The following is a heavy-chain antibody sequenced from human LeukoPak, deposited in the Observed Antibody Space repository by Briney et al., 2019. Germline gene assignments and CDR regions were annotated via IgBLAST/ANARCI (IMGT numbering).Heavy chain of an antibody. Sequence: SETLSLTCAVYGGSFSGYYWSWIRQPPGKGLEWIGEINHGGSTNYNPSLKSRVTISVDTSKNQFSLKLSSVTAADTAVYYCARSNPLGYYDSSGYHRRNWFDPWGQGTLVTVSS. CDR1: GGSFSGYY. CDR3: ARSNPLGYYDSSGYHRRNWFDP. CDR2: INHGGST. V-gene: IGHV4-34*01. D-gene: IGHD3-22*01. J-gene: IGHJ5*02.